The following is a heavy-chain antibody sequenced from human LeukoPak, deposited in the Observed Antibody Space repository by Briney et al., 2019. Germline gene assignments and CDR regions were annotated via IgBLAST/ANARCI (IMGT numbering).Heavy chain of an antibody. V-gene: IGHV1-18*01. D-gene: IGHD6-6*01. CDR3: ARVARSPRGYYGMDV. Sequence: VASVKVSFKASGYTFTSYGISWVRQAPGQGLEWMGWISAYNGNTNYAQKLQGRVTMTTDTSTSTAYMELRSLRSDDTAVYYCARVARSPRGYYGMDVWGQGTTVTASS. CDR2: ISAYNGNT. J-gene: IGHJ6*02. CDR1: GYTFTSYG.